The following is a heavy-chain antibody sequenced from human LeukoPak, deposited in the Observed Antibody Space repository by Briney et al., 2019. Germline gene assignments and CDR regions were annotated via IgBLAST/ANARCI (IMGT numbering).Heavy chain of an antibody. CDR2: ISSSSSYI. J-gene: IGHJ4*02. Sequence: GGSLRLSCAASGFTFSSYCMDWVRQTPGKGLEWVSSISSSSSYIYYADSVKGRFTISRDNAKNSLYLQMNSLRAEDTAVYYCARVWYSGSYPVDYWGQGTLVTVSS. CDR1: GFTFSSYC. D-gene: IGHD1-26*01. CDR3: ARVWYSGSYPVDY. V-gene: IGHV3-21*04.